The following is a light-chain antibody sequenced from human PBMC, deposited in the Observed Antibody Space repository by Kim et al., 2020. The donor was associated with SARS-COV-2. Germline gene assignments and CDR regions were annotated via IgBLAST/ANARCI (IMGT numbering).Light chain of an antibody. CDR2: AAS. CDR3: QQYSSYST. CDR1: QSISSR. V-gene: IGKV1-5*01. Sequence: ASVRAKVTITCRASQSISSRLAWYQQRPGKAPELLIYAASTLERGVPSRFSGTGSGTEFTLTISSLQSDDLATYYCQQYSSYSTFGQGTKVDIK. J-gene: IGKJ1*01.